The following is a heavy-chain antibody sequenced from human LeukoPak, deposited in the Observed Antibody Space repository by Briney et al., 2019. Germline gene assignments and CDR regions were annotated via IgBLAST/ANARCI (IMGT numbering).Heavy chain of an antibody. V-gene: IGHV4-59*01. D-gene: IGHD2-21*01. CDR1: GGSISSYY. Sequence: PSETLSLTCTVSGGSISSYYWSWIRQPPGKGLEWIGYIYYSGSTNYNPSLKSRVTISVDTSKNQFSLKLSSVTAAGTAVYYCARYDVVEGYYFDYWGQGTLVTVSS. CDR2: IYYSGST. J-gene: IGHJ4*02. CDR3: ARYDVVEGYYFDY.